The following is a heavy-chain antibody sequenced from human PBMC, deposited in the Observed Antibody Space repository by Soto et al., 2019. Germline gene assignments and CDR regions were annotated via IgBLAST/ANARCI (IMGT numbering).Heavy chain of an antibody. V-gene: IGHV4-30-2*01. CDR3: ARARITIVGGDLTPYGMDV. CDR1: GGSISSGIYS. Sequence: SETLSLTCAASGGSISSGIYSWSWIRQPPGKGLEWIGYIYHNGSTYYNPSLKSRVTISVDGSKNQFSLKLTSVTAADTAVYYCARARITIVGGDLTPYGMDVWGQGTTVTVSS. D-gene: IGHD3-10*01. J-gene: IGHJ6*02. CDR2: IYHNGST.